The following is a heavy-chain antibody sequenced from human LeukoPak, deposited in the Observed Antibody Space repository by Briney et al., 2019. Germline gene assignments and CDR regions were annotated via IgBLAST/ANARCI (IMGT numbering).Heavy chain of an antibody. CDR2: IWYDGSNK. D-gene: IGHD2-21*01. CDR3: ARGAYCGGDCYDY. CDR1: GFTFSGYG. Sequence: GGSLRLSCAASGFTFSGYGMHWVRQAPGKGLEWVAVIWYDGSNKYYADSVKGRFTISRDNSKNTLDLQMNTLRAEDTAVYYCARGAYCGGDCYDYWGQGTQVTVSS. V-gene: IGHV3-33*01. J-gene: IGHJ4*02.